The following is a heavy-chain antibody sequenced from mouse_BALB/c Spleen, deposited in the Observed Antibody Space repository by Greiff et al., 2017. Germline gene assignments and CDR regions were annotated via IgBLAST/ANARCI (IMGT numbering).Heavy chain of an antibody. D-gene: IGHD2-4*01. J-gene: IGHJ4*01. CDR2: IWAGGST. Sequence: VKLVESGPGLVAPSQSLSITCTVSGFSLTSYGLHWVRQPPGKGLEWLGVIWAGGSTNYNSALMSRLSISKDNSKSQVFLKMNSLQTDDTAMYYCARAYDYDPLYAMDYWGQGTSVTVSS. CDR3: ARAYDYDPLYAMDY. V-gene: IGHV2-9*02. CDR1: GFSLTSYG.